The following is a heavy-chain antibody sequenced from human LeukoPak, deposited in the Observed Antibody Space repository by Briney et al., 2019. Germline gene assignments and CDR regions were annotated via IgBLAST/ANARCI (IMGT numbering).Heavy chain of an antibody. D-gene: IGHD5-18*01. CDR3: ARGYSYGSDYYYGMDV. Sequence: ASVKVSFKASGYTFTSYAISWARQAPGQGLEWMGWISGYNGNTKYAQKVQGRVTMTTDTSTSTAYMELRSLRSDDTAVYYCARGYSYGSDYYYGMDVWGQGTTVTVSS. CDR1: GYTFTSYA. J-gene: IGHJ6*02. V-gene: IGHV1-18*01. CDR2: ISGYNGNT.